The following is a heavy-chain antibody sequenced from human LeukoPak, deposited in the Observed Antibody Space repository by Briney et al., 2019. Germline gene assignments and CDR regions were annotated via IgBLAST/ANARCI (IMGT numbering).Heavy chain of an antibody. V-gene: IGHV4-59*08. CDR2: IYYSGST. J-gene: IGHJ4*02. CDR3: ARLVPYSSNWYFDY. Sequence: GSLRLSCAASGFTFSDYYMSWTRQPPGKGLEWIGYIYYSGSTNYNPSLKSRVTISVDTSKNQFSLKVSSVTAADTAVYYCARLVPYSSNWYFDYWGQGTLVTVSS. CDR1: GFTFSDYY. D-gene: IGHD6-13*01.